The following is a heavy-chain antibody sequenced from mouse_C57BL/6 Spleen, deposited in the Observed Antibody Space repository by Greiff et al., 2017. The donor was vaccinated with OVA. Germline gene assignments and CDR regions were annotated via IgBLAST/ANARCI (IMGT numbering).Heavy chain of an antibody. D-gene: IGHD1-1*01. Sequence: QVQLQQSGPELVKPGASVKISCKASGYSFTSYYIHWVKQRPGQGLEWIGWIYPGSGNTKYNEKFKGKATLTADTSSSTAYMQLSSLTSEDSAVYYCARKHYYYGSSYLVFDYWGQGTTLTVSS. CDR1: GYSFTSYY. CDR2: IYPGSGNT. J-gene: IGHJ2*01. CDR3: ARKHYYYGSSYLVFDY. V-gene: IGHV1-66*01.